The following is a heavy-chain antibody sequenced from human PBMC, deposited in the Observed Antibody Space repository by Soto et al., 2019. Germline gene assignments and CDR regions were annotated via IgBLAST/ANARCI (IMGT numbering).Heavy chain of an antibody. CDR3: ARASTGLWFDP. J-gene: IGHJ5*02. V-gene: IGHV4-34*01. CDR2: INHSEST. CDR1: GGSFSGYY. D-gene: IGHD2-21*02. Sequence: SETLSLTCAVYGGSFSGYYWSWIRQPPGKGLEWIGEINHSESTNYNPSLKSRVTISVDTSKNQFSLKLSSVTAADTAVYYCARASTGLWFDPWGQGTLVTVSS.